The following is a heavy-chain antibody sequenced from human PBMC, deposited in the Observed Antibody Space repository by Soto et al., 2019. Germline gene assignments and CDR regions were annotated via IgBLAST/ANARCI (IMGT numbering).Heavy chain of an antibody. V-gene: IGHV3-30*09. J-gene: IGHJ6*02. CDR1: GFPFSSYT. CDR2: ISFDGSSK. CDR3: ARDRPRSGSYYNPPQYHYGLDV. D-gene: IGHD3-10*01. Sequence: QEHLVESGGGVVQPGGSLTLSCTASGFPFSSYTMHWLRRAPGKGLEWVGIISFDGSSKYYADWLKGRIVISRDNSKNTLYLQMNSLRTEDTAVYYCARDRPRSGSYYNPPQYHYGLDVWGQGTTVTVSS.